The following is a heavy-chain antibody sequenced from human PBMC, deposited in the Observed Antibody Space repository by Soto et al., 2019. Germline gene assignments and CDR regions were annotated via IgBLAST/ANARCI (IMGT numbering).Heavy chain of an antibody. CDR1: GYTFANHW. CDR2: MNSDGSPI. CDR3: ATAEVDY. V-gene: IGHV3-74*01. J-gene: IGHJ4*02. Sequence: GSLRLSCAVAGYTFANHWMHWVRQAPGKGLEWVSRMNSDGSPINYADSVKGRFTVSRDNARNTLYLQMNSLRVEDTAVYYCATAEVDYLGPGTLVTVSS.